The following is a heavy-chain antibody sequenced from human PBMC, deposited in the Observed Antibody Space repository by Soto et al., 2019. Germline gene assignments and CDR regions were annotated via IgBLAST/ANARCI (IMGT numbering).Heavy chain of an antibody. V-gene: IGHV3-23*01. J-gene: IGHJ4*02. CDR3: AKPYGSGSYFSTLEFDS. CDR2: ISGSAGIT. CDR1: GFTFSRYA. D-gene: IGHD3-10*01. Sequence: PGGSLRLSCAASGFTFSRYAMRWVRQAPGKGLEWVSAISGSAGITYYADSVKGRLTISRDNSKNTLSLQMNSLRAEDTAVYYCAKPYGSGSYFSTLEFDSWGQGTXVTVS.